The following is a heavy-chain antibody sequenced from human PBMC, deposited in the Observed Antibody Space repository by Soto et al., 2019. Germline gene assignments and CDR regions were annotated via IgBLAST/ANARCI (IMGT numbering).Heavy chain of an antibody. CDR2: VSGDNGHT. D-gene: IGHD2-15*01. V-gene: IGHV1-18*01. CDR1: GYTFTTHG. CDR3: ARDRGYCRSGTCYREWFDP. J-gene: IGHJ5*02. Sequence: QVQLVQSGAEVKKPGASVKVSCKASGYTFTTHGISWVRQAPGQGLEWMGWVSGDNGHTNYAQSLQGRVTMTTDTSTNRAYMELRSLRSDDTAVYYCARDRGYCRSGTCYREWFDPWGQGTLVTVSS.